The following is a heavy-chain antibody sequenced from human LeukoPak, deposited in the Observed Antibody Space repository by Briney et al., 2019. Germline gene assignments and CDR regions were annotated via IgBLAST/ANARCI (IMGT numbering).Heavy chain of an antibody. Sequence: SETLSLTCTVSGGSISSYYWSWIRQPPGKGLEWIGYIYYSGSTNYNPSLKSRVTISVGTSKNQFSLKLSSVTAADTAVYYCARETKSYYGSNYYGMDVWGQGTTVTVSS. CDR1: GGSISSYY. J-gene: IGHJ6*02. V-gene: IGHV4-59*01. CDR2: IYYSGST. D-gene: IGHD3-10*01. CDR3: ARETKSYYGSNYYGMDV.